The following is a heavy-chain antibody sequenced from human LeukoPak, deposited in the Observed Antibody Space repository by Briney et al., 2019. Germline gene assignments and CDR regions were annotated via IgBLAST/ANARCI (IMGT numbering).Heavy chain of an antibody. CDR2: INSDGSST. CDR1: GFTFSSYW. J-gene: IGHJ5*02. V-gene: IGHV3-74*01. Sequence: GGSLRLSCAASGFTFSSYWMHWVRQAPGKGLVWVSRINSDGSSTSYADSVKGRFTISRDNAKNTLYLQMNSLRAEDTAVYCYARDYRQWLVFPWFDPWGQGTLVTVSS. D-gene: IGHD6-19*01. CDR3: ARDYRQWLVFPWFDP.